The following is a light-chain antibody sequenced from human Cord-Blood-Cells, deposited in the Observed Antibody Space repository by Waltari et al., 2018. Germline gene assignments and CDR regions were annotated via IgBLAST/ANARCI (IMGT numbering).Light chain of an antibody. V-gene: IGKV1-5*03. CDR1: QSLSSW. CDR2: KAS. Sequence: DIQMTQSPSTLSASVGDRVTITCRASQSLSSWLACYQQKPGKAPKLLLYKASSLESGVPSRFSGSGSGTEFTLTISSVQPDDFATYYCQHQWTFGQGTKVEIK. CDR3: QHQWT. J-gene: IGKJ1*01.